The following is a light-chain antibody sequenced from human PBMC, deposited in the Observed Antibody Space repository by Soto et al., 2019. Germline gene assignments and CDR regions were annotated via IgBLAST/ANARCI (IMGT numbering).Light chain of an antibody. CDR2: KAS. CDR3: QHYNSYSEA. J-gene: IGKJ1*01. CDR1: QTISSW. Sequence: DIQMTQSPSTLSGSVGDRVTITCRASQTISSWLAWYQQKPGKAPKXMIYKASTLKSGVPSRFSGSGSGTECTLTISSLQPDDVATYYCQHYNSYSEAFGQGTKVDIK. V-gene: IGKV1-5*03.